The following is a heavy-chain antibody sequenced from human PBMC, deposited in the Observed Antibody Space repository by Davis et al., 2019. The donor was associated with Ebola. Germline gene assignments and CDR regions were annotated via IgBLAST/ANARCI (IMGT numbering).Heavy chain of an antibody. CDR1: GFAFSSYE. V-gene: IGHV3-48*03. D-gene: IGHD1-26*01. Sequence: GESLKISCAASGFAFSSYEMNWVRQAPGKGLEWVSYISSSGSTIYYADSVKGRFTISRDNAKNSLYLQMNSLRAEDTAVYYCVREVVGAVYFDYWGQGALVTVSS. CDR2: ISSSGSTI. CDR3: VREVVGAVYFDY. J-gene: IGHJ4*02.